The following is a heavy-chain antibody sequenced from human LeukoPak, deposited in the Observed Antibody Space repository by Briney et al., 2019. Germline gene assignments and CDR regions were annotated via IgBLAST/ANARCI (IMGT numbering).Heavy chain of an antibody. Sequence: PSETLSLTCAVYGGSFSGYYWTWIRQPPGKGLEWIGEINHSGNTNYNPSLKSRVAISVDTSKNQFSLKLSSVIAADTSVYYCARHSGLRSPFDPWGQGTLVTVSS. CDR3: ARHSGLRSPFDP. D-gene: IGHD3-3*01. J-gene: IGHJ5*02. CDR2: INHSGNT. CDR1: GGSFSGYY. V-gene: IGHV4-34*01.